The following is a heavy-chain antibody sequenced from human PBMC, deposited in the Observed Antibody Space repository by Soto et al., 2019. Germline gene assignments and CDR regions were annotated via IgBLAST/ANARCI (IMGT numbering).Heavy chain of an antibody. V-gene: IGHV1-69*06. J-gene: IGHJ5*02. CDR2: IIPLFGAP. D-gene: IGHD1-26*01. Sequence: QVQLVQSGAEVKQPGSSVKVSCKASEDTFNNYAIGWVRQTPGQGLEWMGGIIPLFGAPNYSQKFQGRLTITADKSTTTAYMELTSLTSDDTAFYFCAGDLAVGHRPVPHWFDPWGQGTLVTVSS. CDR3: AGDLAVGHRPVPHWFDP. CDR1: EDTFNNYA.